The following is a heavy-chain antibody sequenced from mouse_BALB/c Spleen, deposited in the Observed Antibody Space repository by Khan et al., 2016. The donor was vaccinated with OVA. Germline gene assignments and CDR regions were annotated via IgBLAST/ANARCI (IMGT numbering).Heavy chain of an antibody. D-gene: IGHD1-1*01. J-gene: IGHJ4*01. CDR2: ISYSGYT. CDR1: GYSITSNYA. CDR3: ARQNYYGYALDY. V-gene: IGHV3-2*02. Sequence: EVELVESGPGLVKPSQSLSLTCTVTGYSITSNYAWSWIRQFPGNKLEWMGYISYSGYTNYNPSLKSRISVTRDTSENQFFLQLNSVTTGDTATYYCARQNYYGYALDYWGQGTSVTVSS.